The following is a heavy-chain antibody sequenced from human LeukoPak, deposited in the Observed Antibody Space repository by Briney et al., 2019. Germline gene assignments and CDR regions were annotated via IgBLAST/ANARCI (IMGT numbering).Heavy chain of an antibody. D-gene: IGHD6-6*01. Sequence: GESLKISCKSSGYSFTSYWIGWVRQMPGKGLEWMGIIYPGDSDTRYSPSFQGQVTISADKSISTAYLQWSSLKASDTAIYYCARHQAARRGYYYYYMDVWGKGTTVTVSS. V-gene: IGHV5-51*01. CDR2: IYPGDSDT. CDR3: ARHQAARRGYYYYYMDV. J-gene: IGHJ6*03. CDR1: GYSFTSYW.